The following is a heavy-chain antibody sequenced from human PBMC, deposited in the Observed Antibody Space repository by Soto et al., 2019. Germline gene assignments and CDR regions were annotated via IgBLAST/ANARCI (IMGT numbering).Heavy chain of an antibody. J-gene: IGHJ5*02. CDR3: ARILVPNYYEDP. CDR1: GFSLSTSGMC. V-gene: IGHV2-70*11. D-gene: IGHD3-22*01. CDR2: IDWDDDK. Sequence: SGPTLVNPTQTLRLTCTFSGFSLSTSGMCVSWIRQPPGKALEWLARIDWDDDKYYSTSLKTRLTISKDTSKNQVVLTMTNMDPVDTATYYCARILVPNYYEDPWGQGTLVTVSS.